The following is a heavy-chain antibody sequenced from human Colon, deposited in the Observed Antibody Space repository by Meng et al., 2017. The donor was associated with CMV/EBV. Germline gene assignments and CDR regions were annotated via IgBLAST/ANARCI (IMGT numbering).Heavy chain of an antibody. D-gene: IGHD3-3*01. V-gene: IGHV1-69*08. Sequence: SVKVSCKASGYTFTTYYINWVRQAPGQGLEWMGWIIPILGSASYPQELQGRVTITAEISTSTAYMELSSLRSEDTAVYYCARAFGSTLYYYYAMDVWGQGTTVTVSS. CDR3: ARAFGSTLYYYYAMDV. J-gene: IGHJ6*02. CDR2: IIPILGSA. CDR1: GYTFTTYY.